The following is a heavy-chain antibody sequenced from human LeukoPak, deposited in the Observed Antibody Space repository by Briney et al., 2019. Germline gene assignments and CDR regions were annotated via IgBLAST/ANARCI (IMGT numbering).Heavy chain of an antibody. CDR3: ARERSGYDSHLYYYYYMDV. D-gene: IGHD5-12*01. V-gene: IGHV4-4*07. Sequence: SETLSLTCTVSGGSISSYYWSWIRQPAGKGLEWIGRIYTGGSTNYNPSLKSRVTMSVDTSKNQFSLKLSSVTAADTAVYYCARERSGYDSHLYYYYYMDVWGKGTTVTVSS. CDR2: IYTGGST. CDR1: GGSISSYY. J-gene: IGHJ6*03.